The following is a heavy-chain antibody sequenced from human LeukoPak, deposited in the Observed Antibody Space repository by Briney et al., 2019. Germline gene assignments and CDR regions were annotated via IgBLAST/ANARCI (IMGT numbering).Heavy chain of an antibody. D-gene: IGHD3-16*01. J-gene: IGHJ4*02. CDR2: IKQHGTER. CDR3: ASDGGPFDH. Sequence: PGGSLRLSCTASGIMFSGYWMSWVRQAPGKGLEWVANIKQHGTERYYVDSVKGRFTISRDDAKKSVYLQMNSLRAEDTAVYYCASDGGPFDHWGQGILVTAAS. V-gene: IGHV3-7*01. CDR1: GIMFSGYW.